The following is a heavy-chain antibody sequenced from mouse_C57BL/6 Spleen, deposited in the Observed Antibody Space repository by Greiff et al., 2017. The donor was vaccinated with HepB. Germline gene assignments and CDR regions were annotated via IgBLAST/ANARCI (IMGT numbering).Heavy chain of an antibody. J-gene: IGHJ4*01. CDR1: GFTFSSYA. CDR3: ARASDDYDGVYAMDY. V-gene: IGHV5-4*03. D-gene: IGHD2-4*01. CDR2: ISDGGSYT. Sequence: EVMLVESGGGLVKPGGSLKLSCAASGFTFSSYAMSWVRQTPEKRLEWVATISDGGSYTYYPDNVKGRFTISRDNAKNNLYLQMSHLKSEDTAMYYCARASDDYDGVYAMDYWGQGTSVTVSS.